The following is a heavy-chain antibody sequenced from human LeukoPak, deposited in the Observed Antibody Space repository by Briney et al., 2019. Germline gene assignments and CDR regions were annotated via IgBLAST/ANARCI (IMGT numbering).Heavy chain of an antibody. CDR3: AKDGGSGWYVGYYFDY. J-gene: IGHJ4*02. V-gene: IGHV3-30*18. CDR2: ISYDGSNK. CDR1: GFTFSSYG. D-gene: IGHD6-19*01. Sequence: PGGSLRLSCAASGFTFSSYGMHWVRQAPGKGLEWVAVISYDGSNKYYADSVKGRFTIFRDNSKNTLYLQMNSLRAEDTAVYYCAKDGGSGWYVGYYFDYWGQGTLVTVSS.